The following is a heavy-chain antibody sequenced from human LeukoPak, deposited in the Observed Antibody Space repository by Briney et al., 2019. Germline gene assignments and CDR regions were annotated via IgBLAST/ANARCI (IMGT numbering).Heavy chain of an antibody. V-gene: IGHV3-30-3*01. CDR1: GFTFSSYA. D-gene: IGHD3-22*01. Sequence: PTGGSLRLSCAASGFTFSSYAMHWVRQAPGKGLEWVAVISYDGSNKYYADSVKGRFTISRDDSKNTLHLQMNSLRAEDTAVYYCARASRITMIVVVAYYFDYWGQGTLVTVSS. J-gene: IGHJ4*02. CDR2: ISYDGSNK. CDR3: ARASRITMIVVVAYYFDY.